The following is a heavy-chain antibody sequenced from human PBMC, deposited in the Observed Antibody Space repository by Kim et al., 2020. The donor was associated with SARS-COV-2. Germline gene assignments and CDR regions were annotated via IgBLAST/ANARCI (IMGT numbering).Heavy chain of an antibody. CDR1: GFTFSSYW. J-gene: IGHJ4*02. CDR3: ARAGELLGGGY. Sequence: GGSLRLSCAASGFTFSSYWMHWVRQAPGKGLVWVSRINSDGSSTSYADSVKGRFTISRDNAKNTLYLQMNSLRAEDTAVYYCARAGELLGGGYWGQGTLVTVSS. V-gene: IGHV3-74*01. D-gene: IGHD1-26*01. CDR2: INSDGSST.